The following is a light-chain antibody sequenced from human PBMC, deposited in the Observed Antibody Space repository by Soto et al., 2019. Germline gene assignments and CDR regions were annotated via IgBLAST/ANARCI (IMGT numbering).Light chain of an antibody. CDR2: AAS. J-gene: IGKJ1*01. V-gene: IGKV1-39*01. CDR3: QQSDSTPWT. CDR1: QSISSY. Sequence: IQMTQSPSSLSASVGDRVTITCRASQSISSYLNWYQQRPGKAPNLLIYAASSLQSGVPSRFNGSGSETDFTLTISSLQPEDFATFYCQQSDSTPWTFGQGAKVDI.